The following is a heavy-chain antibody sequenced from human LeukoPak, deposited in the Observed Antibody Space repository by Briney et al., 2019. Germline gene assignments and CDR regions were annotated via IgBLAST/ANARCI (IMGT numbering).Heavy chain of an antibody. V-gene: IGHV3-21*01. CDR2: ISSSSSYI. D-gene: IGHD2-2*01. J-gene: IGHJ4*02. Sequence: PGGSLRLSCAASGFTFSSYIMNWVRQAPGKGLEWVSSISSSSSYIYYADSVKGRFTISRDNAKNSLYLQMNSLRAEDTAVYYCARAPIYCSSTSCHFDYWGQGTLVTVSS. CDR1: GFTFSSYI. CDR3: ARAPIYCSSTSCHFDY.